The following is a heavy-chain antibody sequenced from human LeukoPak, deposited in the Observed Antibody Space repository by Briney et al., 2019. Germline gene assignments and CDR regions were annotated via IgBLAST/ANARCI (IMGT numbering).Heavy chain of an antibody. Sequence: GGSLRLSCAASGFTVSTSYMTWVRQGPGKGLEWVSVIYRGGTTVYADSVKGRFIISIDISENTLSLQMNNLRADDTAVYYCARELSDYRVTGGYHHYFDLWGQGTLVSVSS. CDR3: ARELSDYRVTGGYHHYFDL. CDR1: GFTVSTSY. D-gene: IGHD2-8*02. J-gene: IGHJ4*02. CDR2: IYRGGTT. V-gene: IGHV3-53*01.